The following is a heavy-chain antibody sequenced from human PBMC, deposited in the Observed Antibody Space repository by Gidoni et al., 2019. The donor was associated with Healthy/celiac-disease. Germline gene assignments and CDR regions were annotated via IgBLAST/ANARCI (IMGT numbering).Heavy chain of an antibody. D-gene: IGHD1-26*01. CDR3: ARGRRSYVLSRNNYYGMDV. CDR1: GGSFSGYY. Sequence: QVQLQQWGAGLLKPSETLSLTCAVYGGSFSGYYWSWIRQPPGKGLEWIGEINHSGSTNYNPSLKSRVTISVDTSKNQFSLKLSSVTAADTAVYYCARGRRSYVLSRNNYYGMDVWGQGTTVTVSS. V-gene: IGHV4-34*01. J-gene: IGHJ6*02. CDR2: INHSGST.